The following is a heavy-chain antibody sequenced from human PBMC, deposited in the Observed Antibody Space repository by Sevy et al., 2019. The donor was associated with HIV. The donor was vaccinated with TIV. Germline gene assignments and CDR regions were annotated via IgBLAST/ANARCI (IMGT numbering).Heavy chain of an antibody. D-gene: IGHD3-3*01. J-gene: IGHJ6*01. Sequence: GGSLRLSCAASGFTFSSYSMNWVRQAPGKGLEWVSYISSSSSTIYYADSVKGRFTISRDNAKNSLYLQMNSLRAEDTAVYYCARTNRNYDFWSGYYGDYCYGMDVWGQGTTVTVSP. CDR2: ISSSSSTI. V-gene: IGHV3-48*01. CDR3: ARTNRNYDFWSGYYGDYCYGMDV. CDR1: GFTFSSYS.